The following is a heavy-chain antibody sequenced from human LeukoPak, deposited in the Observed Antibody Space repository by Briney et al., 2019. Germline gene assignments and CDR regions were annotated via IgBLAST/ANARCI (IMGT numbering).Heavy chain of an antibody. CDR1: GFTFSSYA. CDR3: AKGVFATPGAP. CDR2: ITGGGGST. V-gene: IGHV3-23*01. Sequence: GGSLRLSCAASGFTFSSYAMTWFRQAPGKGLEWVSTITGGGGSTYYADSVKGRFTISRDNSKDTLYLLMNSLRAEDTAVYYCAKGVFATPGAPWGQGTQVTVSS. J-gene: IGHJ5*02. D-gene: IGHD6-13*01.